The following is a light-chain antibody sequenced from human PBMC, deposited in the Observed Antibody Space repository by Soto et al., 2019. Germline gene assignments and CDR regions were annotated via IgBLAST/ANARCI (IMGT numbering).Light chain of an antibody. CDR1: QSVSSN. V-gene: IGKV3-15*01. J-gene: IGKJ5*01. CDR2: GAS. Sequence: EIVMTHSPATLSVSPGERATLSCSASQSVSSNLAWHQQRPGQAPRLLLSGASTRATGIPARFSGSGSGTEFTLTLSSLQSEDFAVYYCQQRRNWPITFGQGTRLEIK. CDR3: QQRRNWPIT.